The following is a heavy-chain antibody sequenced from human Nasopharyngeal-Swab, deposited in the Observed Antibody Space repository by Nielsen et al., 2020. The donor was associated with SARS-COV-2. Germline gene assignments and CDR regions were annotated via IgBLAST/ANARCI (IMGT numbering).Heavy chain of an antibody. J-gene: IGHJ4*02. D-gene: IGHD4-17*01. Sequence: GESLKISRAASGITFTNAWMFWVRQAPGKGLEWVGRIKSKTDGGTTDYAAPVKGRFTISRDDSKNTLYLQMNSLKTEDSAVYYCTTRPPPYGDFPFDYWGQGALVTVSS. V-gene: IGHV3-15*01. CDR1: GITFTNAW. CDR2: IKSKTDGGTT. CDR3: TTRPPPYGDFPFDY.